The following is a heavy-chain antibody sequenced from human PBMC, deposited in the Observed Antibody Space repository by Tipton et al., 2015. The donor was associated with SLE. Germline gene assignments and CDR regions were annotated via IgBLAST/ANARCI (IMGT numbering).Heavy chain of an antibody. CDR2: IYNSGST. CDR1: GASIRSYY. Sequence: TLSLTCTVSGASIRSYYWSWIRQPPGKGLEWIGNIYNSGSTNYNPSLKSRVTMSLDTSKNQFSLKLSSVTAADTAVYYCARDSLSGDNWFDPWGQGTLATVSS. CDR3: ARDSLSGDNWFDP. J-gene: IGHJ5*02. D-gene: IGHD1-1*01. V-gene: IGHV4-59*01.